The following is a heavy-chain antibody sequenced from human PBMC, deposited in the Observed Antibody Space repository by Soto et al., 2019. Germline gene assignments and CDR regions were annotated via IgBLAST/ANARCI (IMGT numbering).Heavy chain of an antibody. J-gene: IGHJ4*02. CDR1: EFTFSSYS. Sequence: GGSLRLSCAASEFTFSSYSMNWVRQAPGKGLEWVSYISSSSSTIYYADSVKGRFTISRDNAKNSLYLQMNSLRDEDTAVYYCASRMAGNFDYWGQGTLVTVSS. D-gene: IGHD6-19*01. CDR2: ISSSSSTI. CDR3: ASRMAGNFDY. V-gene: IGHV3-48*02.